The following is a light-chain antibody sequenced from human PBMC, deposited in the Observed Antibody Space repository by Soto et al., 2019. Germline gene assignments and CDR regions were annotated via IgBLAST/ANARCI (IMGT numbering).Light chain of an antibody. CDR1: QGISSY. Sequence: DIQLTQSPAFLSASVVDRVTITCRASQGISSYLAWYQQKPGKAPKLLIYAASTLQSGVPSRFSGSGSGTEFTLTIRSLQPEDFATYYCQQLNSYPPTVGPGTKVDIK. CDR2: AAS. CDR3: QQLNSYPPT. J-gene: IGKJ3*01. V-gene: IGKV1-9*01.